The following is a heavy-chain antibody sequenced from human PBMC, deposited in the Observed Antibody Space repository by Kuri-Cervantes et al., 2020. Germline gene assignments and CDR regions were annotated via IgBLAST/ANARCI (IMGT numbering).Heavy chain of an antibody. D-gene: IGHD6-13*01. CDR3: AHSVGPGYSSYMGAFDI. CDR2: IYWDDDK. CDR1: GFSLSTSGVG. J-gene: IGHJ3*02. V-gene: IGHV2-5*02. Sequence: SGPTLVKPTQTLTLTCTFSGFSLSTSGVGVGWIRQPPGKALEWLALIYWDDDKRYSTSLKSRLTITKDTSKHQVVLTMTNMDPVDTATYYCAHSVGPGYSSYMGAFDIWGQGTMVTVSS.